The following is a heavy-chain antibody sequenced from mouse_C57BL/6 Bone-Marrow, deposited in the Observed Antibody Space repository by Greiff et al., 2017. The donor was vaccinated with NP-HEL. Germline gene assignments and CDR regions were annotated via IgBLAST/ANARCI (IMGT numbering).Heavy chain of an antibody. J-gene: IGHJ2*01. CDR3: ARRLCPYYFDY. V-gene: IGHV1-64*01. D-gene: IGHD3-3*01. CDR2: IHPNSGST. CDR1: GYTFTSYW. Sequence: QVQLKQPGAELVKPGASVTLSCKASGYTFTSYWMHWVKQRPGQGLEWIGMIHPNSGSTNYNEKFKSKATLTVDKSSSTAYMQLSSLTSEDSAVDYGARRLCPYYFDYWGQGTTLTVSS.